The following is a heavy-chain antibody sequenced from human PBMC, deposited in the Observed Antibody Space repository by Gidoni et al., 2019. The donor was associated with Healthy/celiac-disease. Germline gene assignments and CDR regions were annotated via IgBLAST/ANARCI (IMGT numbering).Heavy chain of an antibody. V-gene: IGHV1-2*02. CDR2: INPNRGGT. CDR3: ARGGDAWDDAFDI. J-gene: IGHJ3*02. CDR1: GSTFTGYY. D-gene: IGHD1-26*01. Sequence: QVQLVQSGAEVQKPGASVKVSCKASGSTFTGYYMHWVRQAPGQGLEWMGWINPNRGGTNYAQKFQGRVTMTRDTSISTAYMELSRLRSDDTAVYYCARGGDAWDDAFDIWGQGTMVTVSS.